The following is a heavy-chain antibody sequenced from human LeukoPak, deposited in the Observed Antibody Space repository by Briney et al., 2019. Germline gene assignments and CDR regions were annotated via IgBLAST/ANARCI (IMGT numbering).Heavy chain of an antibody. D-gene: IGHD3-22*01. CDR1: GYTFTSYG. J-gene: IGHJ1*01. CDR3: ASPLDYYDSSGYYVEAEYFQH. Sequence: SVKVSCKASGYTFTSYGISWVRQAPGQGLEWMGRIIPILGIANYAQKFQGRVTITADKSTSTAYMELSSLRSEDTAVYYCASPLDYYDSSGYYVEAEYFQHWGQGTLVTVSS. V-gene: IGHV1-69*04. CDR2: IIPILGIA.